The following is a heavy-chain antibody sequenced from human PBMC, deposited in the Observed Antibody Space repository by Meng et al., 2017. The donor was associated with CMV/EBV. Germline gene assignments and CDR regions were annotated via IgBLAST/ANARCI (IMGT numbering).Heavy chain of an antibody. D-gene: IGHD3-3*01. CDR3: ARGMLGYDFWSGYLEYYYYYGMDV. V-gene: IGHV3-21*01. CDR1: GFTFSSYS. Sequence: GESLKIACAASGFTFSSYSMNWVRQAPGKGLEWVSSISSSSSYRYYADSVKGRFTISRDNAKNSLYLQMNSLRAEDTAVYYCARGMLGYDFWSGYLEYYYYYGMDVWGQGTTVTVSS. J-gene: IGHJ6*02. CDR2: ISSSSSYR.